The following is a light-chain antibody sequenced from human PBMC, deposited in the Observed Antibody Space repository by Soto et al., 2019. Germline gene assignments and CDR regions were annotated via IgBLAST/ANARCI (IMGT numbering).Light chain of an antibody. CDR2: ENN. Sequence: QTVLTQPPSVSAAPGQKVTISCSGSSSNIGNNYVSWYQQLPGTAPKLLIYENNKRPSGIPDRFSGSKSGTSATLGITGLQTGDEADYYCGTWDSSLSAEVFGGGTMLTVL. J-gene: IGLJ3*02. CDR1: SSNIGNNY. CDR3: GTWDSSLSAEV. V-gene: IGLV1-51*02.